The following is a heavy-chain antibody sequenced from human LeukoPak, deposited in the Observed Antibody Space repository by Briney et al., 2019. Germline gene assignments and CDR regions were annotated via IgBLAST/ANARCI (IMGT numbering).Heavy chain of an antibody. J-gene: IGHJ4*02. CDR1: GFKFTDSY. D-gene: IGHD3-10*01. CDR2: ITSSGTTM. Sequence: GGSLRLSCVASGFKFTDSYMNWIRQAPGKGLEWISYITSSGTTMYYADSVKGRFTVSRDNAKNSLHLQMNSLRAEDTAVYYCARGPYGLGSNWGQGTLVTVSS. CDR3: ARGPYGLGSN. V-gene: IGHV3-11*04.